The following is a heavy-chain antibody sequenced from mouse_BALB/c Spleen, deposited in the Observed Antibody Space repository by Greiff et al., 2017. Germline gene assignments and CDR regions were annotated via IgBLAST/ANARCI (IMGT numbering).Heavy chain of an antibody. V-gene: IGHV1S29*02. CDR3: ARPSDGYYDY. J-gene: IGHJ2*01. D-gene: IGHD2-3*01. CDR2: IYPYNGGT. CDR1: GYTFTDYN. Sequence: EVQLQESGPELVKPGASVKISCKASGYTFTDYNMHWVKQSHGKSLEWIGYIYPYNGGTGYNQKFKSKATLTVDNSSSTAYMELRSLTSEDSAVYYCARPSDGYYDYWGQGTTLTVSS.